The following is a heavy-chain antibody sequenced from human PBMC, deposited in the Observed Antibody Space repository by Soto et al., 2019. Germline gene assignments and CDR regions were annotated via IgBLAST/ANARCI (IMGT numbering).Heavy chain of an antibody. J-gene: IGHJ4*02. CDR1: GYTFTGYY. Sequence: SVKVSCKASGYTFTGYYMHWVRQAPGQGLEWMGWINPNSGGTNYAQKFQGWVTMTRDTSISTAYMELSRLRSDDTAVYYCARGGIAAALATSDYWGQGTLVTVSS. V-gene: IGHV1-2*04. D-gene: IGHD6-13*01. CDR2: INPNSGGT. CDR3: ARGGIAAALATSDY.